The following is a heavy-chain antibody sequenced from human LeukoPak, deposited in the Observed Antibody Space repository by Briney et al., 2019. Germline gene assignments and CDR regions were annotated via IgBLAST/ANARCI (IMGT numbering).Heavy chain of an antibody. CDR2: IYFRGNT. Sequence: SETLSLTCTVSGGSVRSGNYFWSWIRQSPGKGLEWIGYIYFRGNTKYSPALESRVTISEDPSKNQFSLRLTFLTAADTAVYYCARVDWWFDIMTGWPAITNNGMDVWGQGTTVIVSS. D-gene: IGHD3-9*01. J-gene: IGHJ6*02. CDR3: ARVDWWFDIMTGWPAITNNGMDV. CDR1: GGSVRSGNYF. V-gene: IGHV4-61*01.